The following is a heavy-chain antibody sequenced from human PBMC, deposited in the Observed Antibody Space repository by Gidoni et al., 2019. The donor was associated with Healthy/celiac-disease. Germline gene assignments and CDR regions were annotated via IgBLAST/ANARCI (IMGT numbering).Heavy chain of an antibody. CDR3: ARDLELGINHDAFDI. J-gene: IGHJ3*02. CDR2: ISSSSSYI. D-gene: IGHD7-27*01. Sequence: EVQLVESGGGLVKPGGSLRLSCAASGFTFSSYSMNWVRQAPGKGLEWVSSISSSSSYIYYADSVKGRFTISRDNAKNSLYLQMNSLRAEDTAVYYCARDLELGINHDAFDIWGQGTMVTVSS. V-gene: IGHV3-21*01. CDR1: GFTFSSYS.